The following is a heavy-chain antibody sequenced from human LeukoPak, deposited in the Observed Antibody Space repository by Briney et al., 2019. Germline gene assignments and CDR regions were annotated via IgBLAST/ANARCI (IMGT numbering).Heavy chain of an antibody. CDR1: GYTLTSYG. Sequence: ASVKVSCEASGYTLTSYGINWMRQAPGQGLEWMGWINPNSGGTNYAQKFQGGVTMTRDTSISTAYMELSRLRSDDTAVYYCARVGIAVAVNFDYWGQGTLVTVSS. D-gene: IGHD6-19*01. J-gene: IGHJ4*02. V-gene: IGHV1-2*02. CDR2: INPNSGGT. CDR3: ARVGIAVAVNFDY.